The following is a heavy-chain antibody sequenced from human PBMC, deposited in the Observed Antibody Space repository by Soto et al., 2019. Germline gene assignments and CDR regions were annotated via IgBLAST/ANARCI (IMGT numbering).Heavy chain of an antibody. V-gene: IGHV3-48*03. J-gene: IGHJ4*02. Sequence: GGSLRLSCATSGFAFTRYVMNWVRQAPGKGLEWISYISGGGGSTIQYTDSVKGRFTISRDNAKNSLYLQMNSLRGEDTAVYYCARNRGFYDSSGLDYWGQGSLVTVSS. CDR3: ARNRGFYDSSGLDY. D-gene: IGHD3-22*01. CDR1: GFAFTRYV. CDR2: ISGGGGSTI.